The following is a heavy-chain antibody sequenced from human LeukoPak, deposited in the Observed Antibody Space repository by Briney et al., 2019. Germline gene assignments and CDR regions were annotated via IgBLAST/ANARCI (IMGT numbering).Heavy chain of an antibody. J-gene: IGHJ5*02. CDR1: GGTFSSYA. Sequence: ASVTVSCKASGGTFSSYAISWVRQAPGQGLEWMGGIIPIFGTANYAQKFQGRVTITTDESTSTAYMELSSLRSEDTAVYYCAREVAGSNSLNWFDPWGQGTLVTVSS. CDR3: AREVAGSNSLNWFDP. V-gene: IGHV1-69*05. CDR2: IIPIFGTA. D-gene: IGHD3-10*01.